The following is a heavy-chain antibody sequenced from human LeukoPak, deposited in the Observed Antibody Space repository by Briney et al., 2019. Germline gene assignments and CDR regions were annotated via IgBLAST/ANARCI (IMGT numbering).Heavy chain of an antibody. Sequence: ASVKASFKASGSPFPSNYLHWVRRAPGQGVEGMGIINHSGGSTSYAQKFTGRVPMTRDTSTSTVYMELSSLGSEDTGVYYCARVRLRAGSYYFDYWGQGTHGTVSS. D-gene: IGHD3-10*01. J-gene: IGHJ4*02. V-gene: IGHV1-46*01. CDR1: GSPFPSNY. CDR3: ARVRLRAGSYYFDY. CDR2: INHSGGST.